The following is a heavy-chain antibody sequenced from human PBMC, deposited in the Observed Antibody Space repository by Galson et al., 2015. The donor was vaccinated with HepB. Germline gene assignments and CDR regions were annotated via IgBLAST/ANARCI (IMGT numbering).Heavy chain of an antibody. CDR1: GYTFTGYY. J-gene: IGHJ5*02. V-gene: IGHV1-2*02. CDR3: ARLVAVTTVGWFDP. D-gene: IGHD4-11*01. CDR2: INPNSGGT. Sequence: SVKVSCKASGYTFTGYYMHWVRQAPGQGLEWMGWINPNSGGTNYAQKFQGRVTMTRDTSISTAYMELSRLRSDDTAVYYCARLVAVTTVGWFDPWGQGTLVTVSS.